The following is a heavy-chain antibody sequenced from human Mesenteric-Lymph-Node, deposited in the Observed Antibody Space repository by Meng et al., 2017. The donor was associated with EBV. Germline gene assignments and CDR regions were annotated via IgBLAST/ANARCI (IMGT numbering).Heavy chain of an antibody. Sequence: QVQLVQSGAEVKKPGSSVKVSCKASGGTFSSYAISWVRQAPGQGLEWMGGIIPISGTANYAQKFRGRVTITADKSTSTAYMELSSLRSEDTAVYYCARCGGDCYSLHLYWFDPWGQGTLVTVSS. V-gene: IGHV1-69*06. J-gene: IGHJ5*02. D-gene: IGHD2-21*01. CDR1: GGTFSSYA. CDR3: ARCGGDCYSLHLYWFDP. CDR2: IIPISGTA.